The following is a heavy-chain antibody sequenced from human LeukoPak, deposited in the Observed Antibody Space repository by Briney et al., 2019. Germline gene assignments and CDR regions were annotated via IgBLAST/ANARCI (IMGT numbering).Heavy chain of an antibody. CDR2: IYHSGST. Sequence: PSETLSLTCTVSGYSISSGYYWGWIRQPPGKGLEWIGSIYHSGSTYYNPSLKSRVTISVDTSKNQFSLKLSSVTAADTAVYYCAREPRGYYMDVWGKGTTVTVSS. CDR3: AREPRGYYMDV. CDR1: GYSISSGYY. D-gene: IGHD3-10*01. J-gene: IGHJ6*03. V-gene: IGHV4-38-2*02.